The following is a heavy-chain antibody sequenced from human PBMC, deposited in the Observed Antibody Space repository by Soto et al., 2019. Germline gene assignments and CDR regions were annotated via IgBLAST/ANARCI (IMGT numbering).Heavy chain of an antibody. V-gene: IGHV4-31*03. D-gene: IGHD3-16*02. Sequence: QVQLQKSGPGLVKPSQTLSLTCTVSGGSISSGGYYWSWIRQHPGKGLEWIGYIYYSGSTYYNPSLKSRVTISVDTSKNQFSLKLSSVTAADTAVYYCRGMDWRLGELSLYPDAYFDYWGQGTLVTVSS. CDR3: RGMDWRLGELSLYPDAYFDY. J-gene: IGHJ4*02. CDR1: GGSISSGGYY. CDR2: IYYSGST.